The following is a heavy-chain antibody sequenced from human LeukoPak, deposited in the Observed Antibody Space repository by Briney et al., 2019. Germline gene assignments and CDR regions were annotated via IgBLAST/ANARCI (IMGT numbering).Heavy chain of an antibody. J-gene: IGHJ4*02. CDR2: ISSSGSTI. V-gene: IGHV3-11*01. CDR3: ARDVSDDILTGYFDY. D-gene: IGHD3-9*01. CDR1: GFTFSDYY. Sequence: GGSLRLSCAASGFTFSDYYMSWIRQAPGKGLEWVSYISSSGSTIYYADSVKGRFTISRDNDKNSLYLQMNSLRAENTAVYYCARDVSDDILTGYFDYWGQGTLVTVSS.